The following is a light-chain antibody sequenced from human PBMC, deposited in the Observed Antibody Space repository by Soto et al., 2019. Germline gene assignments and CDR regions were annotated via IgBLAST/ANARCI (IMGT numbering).Light chain of an antibody. J-gene: IGKJ1*01. CDR3: QQYNNWPQT. V-gene: IGKV3-15*01. CDR1: QSVSSN. Sequence: EIVMTQSPATLSVSPGERATLSCRASQSVSSNLAWYQQKPGQAPRLLFYGASTRATGIPARFSGSGSAAYFTVTISSLQSEDFAVYYCQQYNNWPQTFGQGTKVEIK. CDR2: GAS.